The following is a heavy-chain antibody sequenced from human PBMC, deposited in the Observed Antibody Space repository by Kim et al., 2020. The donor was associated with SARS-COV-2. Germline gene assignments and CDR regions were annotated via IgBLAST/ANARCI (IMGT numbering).Heavy chain of an antibody. D-gene: IGHD5-12*01. V-gene: IGHV3-11*01. CDR3: ASYSGSADY. J-gene: IGHJ4*02. Sequence: STIYYARAVNGRFTISRDNANNSLYLQMNSLRAEDTAVYYCASYSGSADYWGQGTLLTVSS. CDR2: STI.